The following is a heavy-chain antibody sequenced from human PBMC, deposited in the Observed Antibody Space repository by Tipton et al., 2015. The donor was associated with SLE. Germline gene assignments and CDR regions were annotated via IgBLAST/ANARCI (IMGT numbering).Heavy chain of an antibody. CDR1: GFTFSSYW. J-gene: IGHJ4*02. V-gene: IGHV3-7*01. D-gene: IGHD2-15*01. CDR3: ASGLVVVAATPADY. CDR2: IKQDGSEK. Sequence: GSLRLSCAASGFTFSSYWMSWVRQAPGKGLEWVANIKQDGSEKYYVDSVKGRFTISRDNAKNTLYLQMNSLRAEDTAVYYCASGLVVVAATPADYWGQGTLVTVSS.